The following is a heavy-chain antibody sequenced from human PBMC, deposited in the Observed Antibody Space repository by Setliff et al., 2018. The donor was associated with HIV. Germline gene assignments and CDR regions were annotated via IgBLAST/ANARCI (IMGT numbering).Heavy chain of an antibody. Sequence: GGSLRLSCAASGFTFSSYSMNWVRQAPGKGLEWVSSISSSSSYIYYADSVKGRFTISRDNAKNSLYLQVNSLRAEDTAVYYCARGSGPAAFYSYYYYMDVWGKGTTVTVSS. V-gene: IGHV3-21*01. CDR1: GFTFSSYS. CDR2: ISSSSSYI. D-gene: IGHD2-2*01. CDR3: ARGSGPAAFYSYYYYMDV. J-gene: IGHJ6*03.